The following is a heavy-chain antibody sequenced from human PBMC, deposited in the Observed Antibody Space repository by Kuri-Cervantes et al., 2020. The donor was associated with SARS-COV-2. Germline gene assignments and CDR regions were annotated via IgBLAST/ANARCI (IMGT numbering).Heavy chain of an antibody. CDR1: GFTFSSYA. V-gene: IGHV3-30*04. CDR2: ISYDGSNK. J-gene: IGHJ5*02. Sequence: GESLKISCAASGFTFSSYAMHWVRQAPGKGLEWVAVISYDGSNKYYADSVKGRITISRDNSKNTLYLQMNSLRAEDTAVCYCASALHTSGWYPVPWGQGTMVTVSS. D-gene: IGHD6-13*01. CDR3: ASALHTSGWYPVP.